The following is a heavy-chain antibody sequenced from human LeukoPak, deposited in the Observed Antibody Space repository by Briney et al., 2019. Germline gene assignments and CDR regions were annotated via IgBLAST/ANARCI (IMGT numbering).Heavy chain of an antibody. D-gene: IGHD3-16*01. CDR2: IYPGDSDT. Sequence: GESLKISFKGSGYSFTSYWIGWVRQMRGKGLEWMGIIYPGDSDTRYTPSFQGQVTISADKTISTAYLHWSSLKASDTAMYYCARLGGERDYYFDYWGQGTLVTVPS. J-gene: IGHJ4*02. CDR1: GYSFTSYW. CDR3: ARLGGERDYYFDY. V-gene: IGHV5-51*01.